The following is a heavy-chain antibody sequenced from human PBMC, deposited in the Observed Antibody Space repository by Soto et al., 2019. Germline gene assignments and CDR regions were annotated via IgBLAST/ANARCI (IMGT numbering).Heavy chain of an antibody. V-gene: IGHV1-69*02. D-gene: IGHD2-2*01. CDR2: IIPILGIA. Sequence: ASVKVSCKASGGTFSSYTISWVRQAPGQGLEWMGRIIPILGIANYAQKFQGRVTITADKSTSTAYMELSSLRSEDTAVYYCATGYCSSTSCYGFLAAPDYGDYVPDYYYYYMDVWGKGTTVTVSS. CDR3: ATGYCSSTSCYGFLAAPDYGDYVPDYYYYYMDV. CDR1: GGTFSSYT. J-gene: IGHJ6*03.